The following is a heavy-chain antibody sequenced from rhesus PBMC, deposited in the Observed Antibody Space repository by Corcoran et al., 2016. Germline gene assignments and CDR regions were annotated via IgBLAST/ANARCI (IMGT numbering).Heavy chain of an antibody. CDR3: ARVEAAAGTVYFDY. D-gene: IGHD6-31*01. J-gene: IGHJ4*01. CDR2: IYGICGST. V-gene: IGHV4-160*01. CDR1: GGSISSNY. Sequence: QVQLQESGPGLVKPSETLSLTCAVSGGSISSNYWSWIRQPPGKGLEWMGDIYGICGSTYYTPSLKSRVTISPDTSKNQFSLKLSSVTAADTAVYYCARVEAAAGTVYFDYWGQGVLVTVSS.